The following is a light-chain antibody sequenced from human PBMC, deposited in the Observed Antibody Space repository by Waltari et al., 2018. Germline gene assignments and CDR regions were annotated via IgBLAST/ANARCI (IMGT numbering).Light chain of an antibody. Sequence: QYVLTQPPSVSGAPGQRVAIPCTGSGSNIGAGYDVHWYQQHPGKAPKLLIYGVNNRPLGVPDRFSGSQFGTSASLAITGLQAEDEADYYCQSYDPSLSVVFGGGTKLTVL. V-gene: IGLV1-40*01. CDR3: QSYDPSLSVV. CDR2: GVN. CDR1: GSNIGAGYD. J-gene: IGLJ2*01.